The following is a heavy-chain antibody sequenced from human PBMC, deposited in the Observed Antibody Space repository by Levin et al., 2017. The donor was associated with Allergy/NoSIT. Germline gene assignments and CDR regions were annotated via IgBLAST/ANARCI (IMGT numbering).Heavy chain of an antibody. CDR2: ISYDGSNK. Sequence: SCAASGFTFSSYAMHWVRQAPGKGLEWVAVISYDGSNKYYADSVKGRFTISRDNSKNTLYLQMNSLRAEDTAVYYCARDQSSQIVVVPAAMRLNYYYYMDGWGKGTTVTVSS. V-gene: IGHV3-30-3*01. J-gene: IGHJ6*03. CDR1: GFTFSSYA. D-gene: IGHD2-2*01. CDR3: ARDQSSQIVVVPAAMRLNYYYYMDG.